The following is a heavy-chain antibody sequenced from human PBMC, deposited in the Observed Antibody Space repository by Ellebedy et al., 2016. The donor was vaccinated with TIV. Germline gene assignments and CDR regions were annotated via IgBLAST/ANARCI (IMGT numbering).Heavy chain of an antibody. CDR2: ISPNNGGI. D-gene: IGHD3-10*01. CDR1: GYSFTGYY. V-gene: IGHV1-2*02. Sequence: AASVKVSCKASGYSFTGYYMHWVRQAPGQGLEWMGWISPNNGGISYAQKFQGRVTMTRDTSISTAYMELSRLRSDDTAVYYCARSTVRGKYYFDYWGQGTLVTVSS. CDR3: ARSTVRGKYYFDY. J-gene: IGHJ4*02.